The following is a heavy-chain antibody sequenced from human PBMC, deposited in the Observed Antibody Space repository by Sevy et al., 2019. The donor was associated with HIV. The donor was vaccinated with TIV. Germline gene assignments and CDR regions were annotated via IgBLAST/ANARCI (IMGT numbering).Heavy chain of an antibody. CDR1: GFTFRSYW. V-gene: IGHV3-7*01. Sequence: GGSLRLSCTASGFTFRSYWMSWVRQAPGKGLEWVANIKQAGSQKYYVDSVKGRFTISRDNAKNSLYLQLNSLRAEDTAVYYCARVLHIVVVTANNHASDIWGQGTMVTVSS. CDR2: IKQAGSQK. D-gene: IGHD2-21*02. CDR3: ARVLHIVVVTANNHASDI. J-gene: IGHJ3*02.